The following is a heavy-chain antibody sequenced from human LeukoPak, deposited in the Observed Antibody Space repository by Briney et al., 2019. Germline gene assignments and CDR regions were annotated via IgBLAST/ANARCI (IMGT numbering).Heavy chain of an antibody. CDR1: GGTFSSYA. D-gene: IGHD2-2*01. J-gene: IGHJ6*03. V-gene: IGHV1-2*02. CDR2: INPNSGGT. CDR3: ARGPIIVVVPFYPYYYYMDV. Sequence: VASVKVSCKASGGTFSSYAISWVRQAPGQGLEWMGWINPNSGGTNYAQKFQGRVTMTRDTSISTAYMELSRLRSDDTAVYYCARGPIIVVVPFYPYYYYMDVWGKGTTVTVSS.